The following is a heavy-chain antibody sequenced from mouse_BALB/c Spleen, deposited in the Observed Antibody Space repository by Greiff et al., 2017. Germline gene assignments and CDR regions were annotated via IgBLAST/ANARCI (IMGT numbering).Heavy chain of an antibody. D-gene: IGHD2-1*01. CDR1: GFTFSSFG. J-gene: IGHJ3*01. Sequence: EVQLVESGGGLVQPGGSRKLSCAASGFTFSSFGMHWVRQAPEKGLEWVAYISSGSSTIYYADTVKGRFTISRDNPKNTLFLQMTSLRSEDTAMYYCARNGNYEGAWFAYWGQGTLVTVSA. CDR2: ISSGSSTI. CDR3: ARNGNYEGAWFAY. V-gene: IGHV5-17*02.